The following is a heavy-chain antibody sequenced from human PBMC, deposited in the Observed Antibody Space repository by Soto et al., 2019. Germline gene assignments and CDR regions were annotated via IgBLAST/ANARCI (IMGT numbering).Heavy chain of an antibody. J-gene: IGHJ6*02. V-gene: IGHV3-30*18. CDR3: AKDLVVYFYYGMDT. D-gene: IGHD6-6*01. Sequence: PGGSLRLSCAASGFTFSSYGMHWVRQAPGKGLEWVAVISYDGSNKYYADSVKGRFTISRDNSKNTLYLQMNSLRAEDTAVYYCAKDLVVYFYYGMDTWGQETTDILSS. CDR1: GFTFSSYG. CDR2: ISYDGSNK.